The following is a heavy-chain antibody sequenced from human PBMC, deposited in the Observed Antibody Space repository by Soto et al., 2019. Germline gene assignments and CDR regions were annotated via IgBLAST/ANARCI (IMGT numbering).Heavy chain of an antibody. D-gene: IGHD3-10*01. CDR3: AKGGAYYYGSGG. J-gene: IGHJ4*02. CDR2: ISDSGGST. Sequence: EVQLLESGGGLVQPGGSPRLSCAASGFTYSTYAMSWVRQAPGKGLEWVSAISDSGGSTYYADSVKGRFTISRDNSNNTLYLQMNSLRAEDTAVYYCAKGGAYYYGSGGWGQGTLVTVSS. CDR1: GFTYSTYA. V-gene: IGHV3-23*01.